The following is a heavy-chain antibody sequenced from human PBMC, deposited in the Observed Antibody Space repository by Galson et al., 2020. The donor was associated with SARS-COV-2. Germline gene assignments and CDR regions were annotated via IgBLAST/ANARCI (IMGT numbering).Heavy chain of an antibody. CDR3: ARAGSGWYQPIHY. CDR2: INHSGST. CDR1: GGSFSGYY. V-gene: IGHV4-34*01. D-gene: IGHD6-19*01. Sequence: SQTLSLTCAVYGGSFSGYYWSWIRQPPGKGLEWIGEINHSGSTNYNPSLKSRVTISVDTSKNQFSLKLSSVTAADTAVYYCARAGSGWYQPIHYWGQGTLVTVSS. J-gene: IGHJ4*02.